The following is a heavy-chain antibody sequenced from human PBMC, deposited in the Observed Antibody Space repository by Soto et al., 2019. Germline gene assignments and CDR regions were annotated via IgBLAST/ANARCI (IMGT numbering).Heavy chain of an antibody. J-gene: IGHJ4*02. D-gene: IGHD3-22*01. CDR1: GFSFSDYY. Sequence: QVQLVESGGGLVKPGGSLRLSCAASGFSFSDYYMNWIRQAPGKGLEWLSYISSTATYTNYADSVRGRFTISRDSAKNSLYLDMNGLRAEDTAVYYCARARLVVEGRFDYRGQGTLVTVSS. CDR3: ARARLVVEGRFDY. V-gene: IGHV3-11*06. CDR2: ISSTATYT.